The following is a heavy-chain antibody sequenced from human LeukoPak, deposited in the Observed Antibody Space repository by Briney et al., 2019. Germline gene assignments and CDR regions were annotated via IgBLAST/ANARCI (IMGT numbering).Heavy chain of an antibody. V-gene: IGHV4-4*07. D-gene: IGHD6-19*01. J-gene: IGHJ4*02. CDR3: ARVATPDVSSPLDF. CDR2: IFSRGGA. CDR1: GGSITGFF. Sequence: SETLSLTCAVSGGSITGFFWTWIRQPAGEGLQYIGRIFSRGGANYNPSLQSRVAMSVDTSQNLFSLKLTSVTAADTAVYFCARVATPDVSSPLDFWGQGILVTVSS.